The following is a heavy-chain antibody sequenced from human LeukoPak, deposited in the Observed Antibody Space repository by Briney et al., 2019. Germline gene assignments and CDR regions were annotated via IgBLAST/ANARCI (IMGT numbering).Heavy chain of an antibody. D-gene: IGHD5-24*01. CDR2: ISTSGST. V-gene: IGHV4-61*02. CDR3: ARSTISWTEEGNYYYYMDV. Sequence: SENLSLTCTVSGGSLNSGFYYWNWLRQSAGKGLERIGRISTSGSTNYNPPLQSRATISNQCSLRLSSVAAADTAVYYCARSTISWTEEGNYYYYMDVWDKGTTVTVSS. J-gene: IGHJ6*03. CDR1: GGSLNSGFYY.